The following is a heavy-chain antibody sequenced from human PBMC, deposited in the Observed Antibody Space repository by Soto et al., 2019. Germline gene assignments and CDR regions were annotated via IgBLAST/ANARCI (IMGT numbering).Heavy chain of an antibody. J-gene: IGHJ6*02. CDR1: GDISGHY. D-gene: IGHD1-26*01. CDR2: IHYSGST. CDR3: ARGGGATSYYYYVMDV. V-gene: IGHV4-59*11. Sequence: SETLSLTCTVSGDISGHYRSWIRQPPRKGLEWIGYIHYSGSTHYNPSLMSRVTISLDTSKNQFSLTLTSVIAADTAVYYCARGGGATSYYYYVMDVWGQGTTVTVSS.